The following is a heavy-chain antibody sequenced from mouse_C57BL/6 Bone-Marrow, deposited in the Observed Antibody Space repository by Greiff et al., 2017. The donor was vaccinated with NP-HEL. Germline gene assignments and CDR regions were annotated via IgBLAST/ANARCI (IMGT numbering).Heavy chain of an antibody. J-gene: IGHJ3*01. CDR3: TRGGFTTVVAPFAY. Sequence: VQLQQSGTVLARPGASVKMSCKTSGYTFTSYWMHWVKQRPGQGLEWIGAIYPGNSDTSYNQKFKGKAKLTAVTSASTAYMERSSLTNEDSAVYYCTRGGFTTVVAPFAYWGQGTLVTVSA. D-gene: IGHD1-1*01. CDR2: IYPGNSDT. CDR1: GYTFTSYW. V-gene: IGHV1-5*01.